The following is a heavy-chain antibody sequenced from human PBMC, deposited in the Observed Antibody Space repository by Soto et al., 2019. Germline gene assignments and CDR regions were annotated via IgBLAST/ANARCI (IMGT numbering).Heavy chain of an antibody. V-gene: IGHV1-45*02. J-gene: IGHJ4*02. Sequence: QMHLVQSAAEVKKTGSTVTISCEASEYTFTYLHLHWVRQAPGQGLERLGWITIFNGNTNYAQKFQDRVVISRDTSLSTVYMTLSGLKSEDTAMYYCARSPLDSSNEIYFDSWGQGTLVTVSS. CDR1: EYTFTYLH. D-gene: IGHD3-22*01. CDR2: ITIFNGNT. CDR3: ARSPLDSSNEIYFDS.